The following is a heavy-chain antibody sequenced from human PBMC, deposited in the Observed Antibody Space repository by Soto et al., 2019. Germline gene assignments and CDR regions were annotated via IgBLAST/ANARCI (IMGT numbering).Heavy chain of an antibody. CDR2: ISAYNGNT. V-gene: IGHV1-18*01. CDR1: GYTFTSYG. D-gene: IGHD6-13*01. J-gene: IGHJ5*02. CDR3: ARDDPYLAAAGTWFDP. Sequence: ASIKVTSKASGYTFTSYGISWVRQDPGQGLEWMGWISAYNGNTNYAQKLQGRVNMTSDTSTSTAYMELRSLRSDDPAVYYCARDDPYLAAAGTWFDPWGKGTLVTVSP.